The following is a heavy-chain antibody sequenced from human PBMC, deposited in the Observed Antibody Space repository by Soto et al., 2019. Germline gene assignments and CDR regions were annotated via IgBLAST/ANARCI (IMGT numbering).Heavy chain of an antibody. CDR3: ARDSGAKLSSS. Sequence: QVQLVQSGAEVKKPGSSVKVSCKASGGTFSSYRINWVRQAPGQGLEWVGGIVPIYRTADYAQKFQGRVTITADESARTAYMELRSLKSQXXXXXYCARDSGAKLSSSWGQGTLVTVSS. D-gene: IGHD6-13*01. V-gene: IGHV1-69*01. CDR2: IVPIYRTA. J-gene: IGHJ4*02. CDR1: GGTFSSYR.